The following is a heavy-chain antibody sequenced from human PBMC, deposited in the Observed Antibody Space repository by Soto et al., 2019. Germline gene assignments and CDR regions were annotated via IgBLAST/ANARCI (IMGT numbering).Heavy chain of an antibody. CDR3: ASGGEYYDEIRPHYYFFGMHV. CDR2: IIPIFGKA. D-gene: IGHD3-16*01. V-gene: IGHV1-69*01. J-gene: IGHJ6*02. Sequence: QVQLVQSGAEVKKPGSSVKVSCKASGGTFSNYPITWVRRAPGQGLEWLGGIIPIFGKADYTQKFQGRVTITADEPTSTADMERSSLRSEDTAVYYCASGGEYYDEIRPHYYFFGMHVWGPGTMGTVSS. CDR1: GGTFSNYP.